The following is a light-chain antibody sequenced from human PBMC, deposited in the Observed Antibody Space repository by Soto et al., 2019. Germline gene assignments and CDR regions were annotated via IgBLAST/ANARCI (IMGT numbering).Light chain of an antibody. J-gene: IGKJ5*01. CDR2: GAS. CDR3: QQYNHWPPIT. Sequence: EIVLTQSPVTLSLSPWERATLSCRASQSVSSSFLAWYQQKVGQAPRLLIYGASTRATGISARFSGSGSGTEFTLTISSLQSEDFAVYYCQQYNHWPPITFGPGTRLEIK. V-gene: IGKV3-15*01. CDR1: QSVSSSF.